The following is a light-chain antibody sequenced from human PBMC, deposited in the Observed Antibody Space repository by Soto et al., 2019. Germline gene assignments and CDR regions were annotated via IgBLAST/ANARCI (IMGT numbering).Light chain of an antibody. CDR2: EAS. CDR1: SSNVGSYNL. J-gene: IGLJ2*01. V-gene: IGLV2-23*01. Sequence: QSVLTQPASVSGSPGQSITISCTGTSSNVGSYNLVSWYQQHPGEAPKLMIYEASKRPSGVSNRFSGSKSGNTASLTISGLQAEDEADYYCCSYAGSDTMIFGGGTKLTAL. CDR3: CSYAGSDTMI.